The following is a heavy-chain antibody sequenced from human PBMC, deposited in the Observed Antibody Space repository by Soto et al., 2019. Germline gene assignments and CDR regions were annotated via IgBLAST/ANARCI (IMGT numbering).Heavy chain of an antibody. CDR3: ARVPGP. CDR2: IYHSGST. J-gene: IGHJ5*02. Sequence: QLQLQESGSGLVKPLQTLSLTCAVSRGSISSGGYSWRWIRQPPGKGLEWIGYIYHSGSTYYNPSFKSRVTISVDRSKNQFSLKLSSVTAADTAVYYCARVPGPWGQGTLVTVSS. CDR1: RGSISSGGYS. V-gene: IGHV4-30-2*01.